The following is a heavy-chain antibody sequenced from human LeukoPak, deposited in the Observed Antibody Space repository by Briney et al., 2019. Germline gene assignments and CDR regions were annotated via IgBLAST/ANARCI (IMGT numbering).Heavy chain of an antibody. CDR1: GGSFSGYY. Sequence: SETLSLTCAVYGGSFSGYYWSWLRQPPGKGLEWIGEINHSGSTNYNPSLKSRVTISVDTSKNQFSLKLSSVTAADTAVYYCARAGYDYVWGSYREFDYWGQGTLVTVSS. J-gene: IGHJ4*02. V-gene: IGHV4-34*01. CDR2: INHSGST. D-gene: IGHD3-16*02. CDR3: ARAGYDYVWGSYREFDY.